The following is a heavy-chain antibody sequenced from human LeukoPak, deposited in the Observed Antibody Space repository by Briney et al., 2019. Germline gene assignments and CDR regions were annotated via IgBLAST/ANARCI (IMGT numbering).Heavy chain of an antibody. Sequence: ASVKVSCKASGYTFTSYAMHWVRQAPGQRLEWMGWINAGNGNTKYSQEFQGRVTITRDTSASTAYMELSSLRSEDMAVYYCARGSAYYYDSSGYYCFDYWDQGTLVTVSS. CDR2: INAGNGNT. CDR3: ARGSAYYYDSSGYYCFDY. J-gene: IGHJ4*02. CDR1: GYTFTSYA. V-gene: IGHV1-3*03. D-gene: IGHD3-22*01.